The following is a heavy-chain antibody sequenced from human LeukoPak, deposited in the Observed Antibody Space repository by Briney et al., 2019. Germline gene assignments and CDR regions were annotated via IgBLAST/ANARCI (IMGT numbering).Heavy chain of an antibody. CDR2: INHSGST. D-gene: IGHD4-17*01. CDR1: GGSFSGSY. CDR3: ARGPYGDYLSWFDP. J-gene: IGHJ5*02. V-gene: IGHV4-34*01. Sequence: SETLSLTCAVYGGSFSGSYWSWIRQPPGKGLEWIGEINHSGSTNYNPSLKSRVTISVATSKNQCSLKLSSVTAADTAVYYCARGPYGDYLSWFDPWGQGTLVTVSS.